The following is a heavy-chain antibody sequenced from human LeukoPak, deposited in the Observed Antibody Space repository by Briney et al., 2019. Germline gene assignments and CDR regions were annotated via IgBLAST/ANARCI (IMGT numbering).Heavy chain of an antibody. J-gene: IGHJ4*02. CDR1: GFTFSSYS. CDR2: IYNSGST. D-gene: IGHD2-2*01. V-gene: IGHV4-4*09. Sequence: PGGSLRLSCAASGFTFSSYSMNWVRQPPGKGLEWIGYIYNSGSTDYNPSLKSRVIISADKSKNQFSLKLSSVTAADTAVYYCARESYQLLVVDYWGQGTLVTVSS. CDR3: ARESYQLLVVDY.